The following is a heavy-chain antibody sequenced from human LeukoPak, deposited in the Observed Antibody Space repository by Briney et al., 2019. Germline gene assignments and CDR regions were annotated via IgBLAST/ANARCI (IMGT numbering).Heavy chain of an antibody. CDR3: ARTRGIAAAAVDY. D-gene: IGHD6-13*01. CDR2: IYYSGST. V-gene: IGHV4-39*01. J-gene: IGHJ4*02. CDR1: GGSISSSSYY. Sequence: SETLSLTCTVSGGSISSSSYYWGWIRQPPGKGLEWIGSIYYSGSTYYNPSLKSRVTISVDTSKSQFSLKLSSVTAADTAVYYCARTRGIAAAAVDYWGQGALVTVSS.